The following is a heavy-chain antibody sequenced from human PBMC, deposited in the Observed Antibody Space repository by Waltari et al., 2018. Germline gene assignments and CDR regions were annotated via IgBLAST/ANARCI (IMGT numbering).Heavy chain of an antibody. Sequence: GSIYYSGSTYYNPSLKSRVTISVDTSKNQFSLKLSSVTAADTAVYYCARHGVVLQLFFPGAFDIWGQGTMVTVSS. CDR3: ARHGVVLQLFFPGAFDI. V-gene: IGHV4-39*01. CDR2: IYYSGST. J-gene: IGHJ3*02. D-gene: IGHD3-3*01.